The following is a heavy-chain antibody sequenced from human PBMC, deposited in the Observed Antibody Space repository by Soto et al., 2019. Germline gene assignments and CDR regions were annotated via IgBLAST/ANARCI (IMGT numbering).Heavy chain of an antibody. CDR3: ATATLSSSGDSSGYYYAFDI. J-gene: IGHJ3*02. Sequence: ASVKVSCKVSGYTLTELSMHWVRQAPGKGLEWMGGFDPEDGETIYAQKFQGRVTMTEDTSTDTAYMELSSLRSEDTAVYYCATATLSSSGDSSGYYYAFDIWGQGTMVTVSS. CDR2: FDPEDGET. CDR1: GYTLTELS. D-gene: IGHD3-22*01. V-gene: IGHV1-24*01.